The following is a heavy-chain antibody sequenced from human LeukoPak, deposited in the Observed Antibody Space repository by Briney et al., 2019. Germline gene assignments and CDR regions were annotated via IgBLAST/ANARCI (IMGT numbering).Heavy chain of an antibody. CDR2: ISSNTIYT. CDR1: GFTFSEHY. V-gene: IGHV3-11*03. D-gene: IGHD6-19*01. Sequence: GGSLRLSCAASGFTFSEHYMSWVRQAPGKGLGWHSYISSNTIYTNYADSVKGRFSISRDNAKNSLYLQMNSLRVEDTAVYYCARLYGDSSGTFSDHWGQGTLVTVSS. CDR3: ARLYGDSSGTFSDH. J-gene: IGHJ4*02.